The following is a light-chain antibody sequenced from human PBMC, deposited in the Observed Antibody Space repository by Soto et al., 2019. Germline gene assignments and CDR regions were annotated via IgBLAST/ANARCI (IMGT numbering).Light chain of an antibody. CDR2: EVT. J-gene: IGLJ3*02. CDR3: SSYAAGNNFYFV. V-gene: IGLV2-8*01. Sequence: QYALTQPPSASGSPGQSVTISCTGTSSDVGGYNYVSWYQQYPGRAPKLMIYEVTKRPSGVPDRFSGSKSGNTASLTVSGLQAEDEADYYCSSYAAGNNFYFVFGGGTQLTVL. CDR1: SSDVGGYNY.